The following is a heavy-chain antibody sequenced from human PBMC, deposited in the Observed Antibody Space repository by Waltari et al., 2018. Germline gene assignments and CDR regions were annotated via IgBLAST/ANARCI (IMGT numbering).Heavy chain of an antibody. CDR3: ARGNLLRFLEWSVAFDY. V-gene: IGHV4-61*02. D-gene: IGHD3-3*01. J-gene: IGHJ4*02. Sequence: QVQLQESGPGLVKPSQTLSLTCTVSGGSISSGSYYWSWIRQPAGKGLEWIGRIYTSGSTNYNPSLKSRVTISVDTSKNQFALKLSSVTAADTAVYYCARGNLLRFLEWSVAFDYWGQGTLVTVSS. CDR1: GGSISSGSYY. CDR2: IYTSGST.